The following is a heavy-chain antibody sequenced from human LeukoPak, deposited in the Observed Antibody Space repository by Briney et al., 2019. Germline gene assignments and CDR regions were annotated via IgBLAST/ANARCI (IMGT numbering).Heavy chain of an antibody. V-gene: IGHV4-34*01. CDR3: ARHRTPNWFDP. CDR2: INHSGST. Sequence: PSETLSLTCAVYGGSFSGYYWSWIRQPPGKGLEWIGEINHSGSTNYNPSLKSRVTISVGTSKNQFSLKLSSVTAADTAVYYCARHRTPNWFDPWGQGTLVTVSS. CDR1: GGSFSGYY. D-gene: IGHD2-2*01. J-gene: IGHJ5*02.